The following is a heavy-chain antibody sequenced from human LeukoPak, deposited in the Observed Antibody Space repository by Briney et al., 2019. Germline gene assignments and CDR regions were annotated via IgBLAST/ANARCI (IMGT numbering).Heavy chain of an antibody. CDR2: IYTSGST. Sequence: SETLSLTRTVSGGSINIYYWSWIRQPAGKGLEWIGRIYTSGSTSYNPSLKTRVTMSVDTSKNQFSLKLSSVTAADTAVYYCARAVDTAYYYYMDVWGKGTTVTVSS. J-gene: IGHJ6*03. D-gene: IGHD5-18*01. CDR1: GGSINIYY. V-gene: IGHV4-4*07. CDR3: ARAVDTAYYYYMDV.